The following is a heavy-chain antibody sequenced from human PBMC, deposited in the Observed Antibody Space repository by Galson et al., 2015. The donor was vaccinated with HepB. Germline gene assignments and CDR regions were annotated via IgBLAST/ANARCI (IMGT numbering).Heavy chain of an antibody. CDR3: ARAIKLPGTPENCFDL. J-gene: IGHJ3*01. V-gene: IGHV3-30*04. Sequence: SLRLSCAASEFSFSTYAMHWVRQAPGRGLDWVAVISYHGRAEYIADSVKGRFTTSRDNSKDTLYLHMNSLRPEDTAVYYCARAIKLPGTPENCFDLWGHGTMVTVSS. CDR1: EFSFSTYA. D-gene: IGHD6-13*01. CDR2: ISYHGRAE.